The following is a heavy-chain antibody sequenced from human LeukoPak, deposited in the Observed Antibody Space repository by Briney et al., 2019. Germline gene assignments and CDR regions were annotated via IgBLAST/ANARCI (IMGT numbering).Heavy chain of an antibody. CDR3: ARVGSVVVTAPFDY. CDR1: GGSFSSGSNY. Sequence: SETLSLTCTVSGGSFSSGSNYWSWIRQPPGKRLEWIGYIYYSGNTNYGPSLKSRVTISVDTSKNQFSLKLSSVTAADTAVYYCARVGSVVVTAPFDYWGQGTLVTVSS. V-gene: IGHV4-61*01. CDR2: IYYSGNT. D-gene: IGHD2-21*02. J-gene: IGHJ4*02.